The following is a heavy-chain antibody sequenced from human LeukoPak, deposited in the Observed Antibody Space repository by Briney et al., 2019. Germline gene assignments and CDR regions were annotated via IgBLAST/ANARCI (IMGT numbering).Heavy chain of an antibody. J-gene: IGHJ4*02. CDR1: GFTFSDFW. D-gene: IGHD3-10*01. V-gene: IGHV3-7*01. CDR3: TKGRSNHY. Sequence: GGSLRLSCAASGFTFSDFWMGWVRQAPGKGLEWVANINQDGSENYYVDSVKGRFTISRDNAKNSLYLQMNSLRAEDTAVYYCTKGRSNHYWGQGALVTVST. CDR2: INQDGSEN.